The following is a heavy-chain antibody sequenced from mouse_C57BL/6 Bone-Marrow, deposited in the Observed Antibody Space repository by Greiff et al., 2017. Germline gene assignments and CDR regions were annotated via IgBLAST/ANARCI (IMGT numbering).Heavy chain of an antibody. J-gene: IGHJ1*03. Sequence: QVQLQQSGPELVKPGASVTLSCKASGYTFTRYDINWVKQRPGQGLEWIGWIYPRDGSTTYNEKFKGKATLPVDTSSSTAYMELHSLTAEDSAVYCCARVEFDGSSGDWYFDVWGTGTTVTVSS. CDR3: ARVEFDGSSGDWYFDV. D-gene: IGHD1-1*01. CDR2: IYPRDGST. V-gene: IGHV1-85*01. CDR1: GYTFTRYD.